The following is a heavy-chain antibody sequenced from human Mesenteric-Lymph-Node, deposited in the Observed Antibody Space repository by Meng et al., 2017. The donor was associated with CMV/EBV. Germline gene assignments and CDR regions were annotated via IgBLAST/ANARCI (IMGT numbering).Heavy chain of an antibody. CDR3: ARRPPIPFPDDAFDI. CDR2: ISYDGSNK. Sequence: GESLKISCAASGFTFSSYAMHWVRQAPGKGLEWVAVISYDGSNKYYADSVKGRFTISRDNSKNTLYLQMNSLRAEDTAVYYCARRPPIPFPDDAFDIWGQGTMVTVS. CDR1: GFTFSSYA. J-gene: IGHJ3*02. D-gene: IGHD2-21*01. V-gene: IGHV3-30*04.